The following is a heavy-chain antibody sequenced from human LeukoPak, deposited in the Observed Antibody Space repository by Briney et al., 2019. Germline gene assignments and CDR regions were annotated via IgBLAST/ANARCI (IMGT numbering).Heavy chain of an antibody. V-gene: IGHV4-59*08. CDR1: GGSISSYY. J-gene: IGHJ3*02. Sequence: SETLSLTCTVSGGSISSYYWSWIRQPPGKGLEWIGYIYYSGSTNYNPSLKSRVTISVDTPKNQFSLKLSSVTAADTAVYYCATCSGGSCYSAFDIWGQGTMVTVPS. CDR2: IYYSGST. D-gene: IGHD2-15*01. CDR3: ATCSGGSCYSAFDI.